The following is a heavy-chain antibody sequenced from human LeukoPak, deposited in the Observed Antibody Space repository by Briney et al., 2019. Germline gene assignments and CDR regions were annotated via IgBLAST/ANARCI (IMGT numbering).Heavy chain of an antibody. J-gene: IGHJ5*02. D-gene: IGHD6-6*01. CDR3: ARLATLSTIAARGRSWFDP. CDR1: GGSFSIYY. V-gene: IGHV4-4*07. CDR2: IYTSGST. Sequence: SETLSLTCTVSGGSFSIYYWSWIRQPAGKGLEYIGRIYTSGSTNYNPSLKSRDTISVDPSKKQFSLKLNSVTAADTAVYYCARLATLSTIAARGRSWFDPWGQGTLVTVSS.